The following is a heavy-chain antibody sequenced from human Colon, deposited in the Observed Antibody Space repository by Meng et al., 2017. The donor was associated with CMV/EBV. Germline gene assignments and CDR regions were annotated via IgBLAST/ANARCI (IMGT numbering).Heavy chain of an antibody. D-gene: IGHD2-2*01. V-gene: IGHV3-48*03. CDR3: ARQTSSSSYDH. J-gene: IGHJ5*02. CDR1: GFTFNSYE. CDR2: ISGSGNTI. Sequence: GGSLRLSCEGSGFTFNSYEMNWVRQAPGKGLEWVAYISGSGNTIYYADSVKGRFTISRDNPKNSMFLQMNSLRPEDTAIYYCARQTSSSSYDHWGQGTLVTVSS.